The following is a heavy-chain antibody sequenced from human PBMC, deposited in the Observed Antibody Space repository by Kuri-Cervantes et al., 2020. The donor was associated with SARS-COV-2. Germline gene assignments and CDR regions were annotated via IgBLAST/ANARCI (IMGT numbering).Heavy chain of an antibody. CDR2: IIPIFGTA. Sequence: SVKVSCKASGGTLSSYAISWVRQAPGQGLEWMGGIIPIFGTANYAQKFQGRVTITTDESTSTAYMELSSLRSEDTAIYYCYCAPKEGFDSWGQGTLVTVSS. CDR3: YCAPKEGFDS. CDR1: GGTLSSYA. J-gene: IGHJ4*02. V-gene: IGHV1-69*05. D-gene: IGHD2-21*01.